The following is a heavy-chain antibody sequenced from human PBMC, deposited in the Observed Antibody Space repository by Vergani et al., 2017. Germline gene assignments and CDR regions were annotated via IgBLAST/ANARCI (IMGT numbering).Heavy chain of an antibody. CDR3: AKEGSRGIAAAGLDY. V-gene: IGHV1-46*01. D-gene: IGHD6-13*01. CDR1: GSTFTSYY. CDR2: INPSGGST. Sequence: QVQLVQSGAEVKKPGASVKVSCKASGSTFTSYYMHWVRQAPGQGLEWMGIINPSGGSTSYAQKFQGRVTMTRDTSTSTVYMGLSSLRSEDTAVYYCAKEGSRGIAAAGLDYWGQGTLVTVSS. J-gene: IGHJ4*02.